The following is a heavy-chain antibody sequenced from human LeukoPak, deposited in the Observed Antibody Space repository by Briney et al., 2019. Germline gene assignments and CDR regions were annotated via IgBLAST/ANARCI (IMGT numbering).Heavy chain of an antibody. CDR1: GYTLTSYG. V-gene: IGHV1-18*01. CDR3: ARDIGYCGGGGCRYWFDP. D-gene: IGHD2-15*01. CDR2: ISADNGNT. Sequence: ASVKVSCKASGYTLTSYGISWVRQAPGQGLEWMGWISADNGNTNYAQKVQGRVTMTTDTSTSTVYMELRSLRSDGTAVYYCARDIGYCGGGGCRYWFDPWGQGTLVTVSS. J-gene: IGHJ5*02.